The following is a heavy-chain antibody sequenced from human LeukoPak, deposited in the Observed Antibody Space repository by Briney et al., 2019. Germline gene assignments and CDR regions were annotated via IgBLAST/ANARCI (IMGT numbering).Heavy chain of an antibody. V-gene: IGHV4-34*01. CDR2: INHSGST. D-gene: IGHD6-19*01. J-gene: IGHJ5*02. Sequence: SETLSLTCAVYGGSFSGYYWSWIRQPPGKGLEWIGEINHSGSTNYNPSLKSRVTISVDTSKNQFSLKLSSVTAADTAVYYCARGTIAVAAKGCWFDPWGQETLVTVSS. CDR1: GGSFSGYY. CDR3: ARGTIAVAAKGCWFDP.